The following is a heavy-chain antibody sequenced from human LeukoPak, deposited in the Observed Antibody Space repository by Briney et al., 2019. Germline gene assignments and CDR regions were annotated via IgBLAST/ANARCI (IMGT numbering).Heavy chain of an antibody. CDR1: GYTFTSYG. CDR3: ARDAPEYYYGSGSYYPFDY. D-gene: IGHD3-10*01. Sequence: ASVKVSCKASGYTFTSYGISWVRQAPGQGLEWMGWISAYNGNTNYAQKLQGRVTMTTDTSTSTAYMELRSLRSDDTAVYYCARDAPEYYYGSGSYYPFDYWGQGTLVTVSS. V-gene: IGHV1-18*01. J-gene: IGHJ4*02. CDR2: ISAYNGNT.